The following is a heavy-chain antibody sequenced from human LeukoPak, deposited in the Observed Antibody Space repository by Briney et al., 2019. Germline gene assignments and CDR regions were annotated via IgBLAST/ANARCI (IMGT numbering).Heavy chain of an antibody. CDR2: INPSGGST. CDR1: GYTFTSYY. V-gene: IGHV1-46*01. J-gene: IGHJ6*02. D-gene: IGHD5-12*01. CDR3: ARDSGYDLRALDYYGMDV. Sequence: ASVKVSCKASGYTFTSYYMHWVRQAPGQGLEWMGIINPSGGSTSYAQKFQGRVTMTRDTSTSTVYMEVSSLRSEDTAVYYCARDSGYDLRALDYYGMDVWGQGTTVTVSS.